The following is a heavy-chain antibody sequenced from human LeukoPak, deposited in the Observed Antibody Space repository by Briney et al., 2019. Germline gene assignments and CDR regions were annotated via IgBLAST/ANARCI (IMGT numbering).Heavy chain of an antibody. CDR2: IYTSGST. CDR3: ARESGSYHYYFDY. J-gene: IGHJ4*02. V-gene: IGHV4-61*02. Sequence: SETLSLTCTVSGDSISSSSYYWVWIRQPAGKGLEWIGRIYTSGSTNYNPSLKGRVTMSVDTSKNQFSLKLSSVTAADTAVYYCARESGSYHYYFDYWGQGTLVTVSS. CDR1: GDSISSSSYY. D-gene: IGHD3-10*01.